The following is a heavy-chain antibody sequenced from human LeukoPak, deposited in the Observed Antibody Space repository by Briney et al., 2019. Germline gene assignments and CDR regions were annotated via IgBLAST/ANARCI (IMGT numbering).Heavy chain of an antibody. CDR2: ISWNSGSI. Sequence: PGGSLRLSCAASGFTFDDYAMHWVRQAPGKGLEWVSGISWNSGSIGYADSVKGRFTISRDNAKNSLYLQMNSLRAEDMALYYCAKALGNHDAFDIWGQGTMVTVSS. V-gene: IGHV3-9*03. D-gene: IGHD4-23*01. J-gene: IGHJ3*02. CDR1: GFTFDDYA. CDR3: AKALGNHDAFDI.